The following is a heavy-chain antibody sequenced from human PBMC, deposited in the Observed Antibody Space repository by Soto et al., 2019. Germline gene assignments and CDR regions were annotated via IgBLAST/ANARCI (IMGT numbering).Heavy chain of an antibody. J-gene: IGHJ4*02. Sequence: QLQLQESGPGLVKPSETLSLTCTVSGGSISSSSYYWGWIRQPPGKGLEWIGSIYYSGSTYYNPSLKSRLTISVDTSKTQFSLKLSSVTAADTAVYYCARRGGAAAGTAFDYWGQGTLVTVSS. V-gene: IGHV4-39*01. CDR1: GGSISSSSYY. D-gene: IGHD6-13*01. CDR2: IYYSGST. CDR3: ARRGGAAAGTAFDY.